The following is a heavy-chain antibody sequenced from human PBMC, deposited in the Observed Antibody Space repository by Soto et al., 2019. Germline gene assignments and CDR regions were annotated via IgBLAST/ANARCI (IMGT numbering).Heavy chain of an antibody. V-gene: IGHV1-24*01. D-gene: IGHD6-13*01. CDR1: GYTLTELS. Sequence: GASVKVSCKVSGYTLTELSMHWVRQAPGKGLEWMGIIDPEDGETSYAQKFQGRVTMTGDTSTSTAYMELSSLRSEDTAVYYCARTLASSGMDVWGQGTTVTVSS. CDR2: IDPEDGET. J-gene: IGHJ6*02. CDR3: ARTLASSGMDV.